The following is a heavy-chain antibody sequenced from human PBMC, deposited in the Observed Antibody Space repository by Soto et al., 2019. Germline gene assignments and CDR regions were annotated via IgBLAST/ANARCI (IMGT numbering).Heavy chain of an antibody. CDR3: ARGEGGRRYFDWLHTYYFDY. Sequence: GESLKISCKGSGYSFTSYWIGWVRQMPGKGLEWMGIIYPGDSDTRYSPSFQGQVTISADKSISTAYLQWSSLKASDTAMYYCARGEGGRRYFDWLHTYYFDYWGQGTLVIVSS. CDR2: IYPGDSDT. CDR1: GYSFTSYW. D-gene: IGHD3-9*01. V-gene: IGHV5-51*01. J-gene: IGHJ4*02.